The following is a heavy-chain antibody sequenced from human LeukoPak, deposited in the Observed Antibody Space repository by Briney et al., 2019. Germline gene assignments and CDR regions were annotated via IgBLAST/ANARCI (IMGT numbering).Heavy chain of an antibody. J-gene: IGHJ6*03. CDR3: ARGDSSSWNGAYYYYYMDV. V-gene: IGHV1-2*02. D-gene: IGHD6-13*01. Sequence: ASVKVSCKASGYTFTGYYMHWVRQAPGQGLEWMGWINPNSGGTNYAQKFQGRVTMTRDTSISTAYMELSRLRSDDTAVYYCARGDSSSWNGAYYYYYMDVWGKGTTVTVSS. CDR1: GYTFTGYY. CDR2: INPNSGGT.